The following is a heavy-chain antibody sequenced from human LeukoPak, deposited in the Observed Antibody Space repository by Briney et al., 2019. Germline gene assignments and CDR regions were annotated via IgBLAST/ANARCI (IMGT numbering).Heavy chain of an antibody. V-gene: IGHV4-39*01. J-gene: IGHJ4*02. Sequence: PSETLSLTCTVSGGSISSGTYYWGWVRQPPGKGLEWIGSIYYSGSTSYNPSLKSRVTISVDTSKNQFSLKLDSVTAADTAVYYYARNASDSGTSYFDYWGQGTLVTVSS. CDR3: ARNASDSGTSYFDY. CDR2: IYYSGST. D-gene: IGHD1-26*01. CDR1: GGSISSGTYY.